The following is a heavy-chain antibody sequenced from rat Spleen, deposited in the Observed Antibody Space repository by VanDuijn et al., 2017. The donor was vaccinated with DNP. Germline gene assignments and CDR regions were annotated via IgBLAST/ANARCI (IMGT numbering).Heavy chain of an antibody. J-gene: IGHJ2*01. Sequence: EVQVVESGGGLVQPGRSLKLSCAASGFTFSDYYMAWVRQAPTKGLEWVAYIRFDGGSTYYGDSVKGRFTISRDNAKSTLYLQMNSLRSEDTATYYCVRPTYYYGSFPGYWGQGVMVTVSS. CDR1: GFTFSDYY. V-gene: IGHV5-22*01. CDR3: VRPTYYYGSFPGY. CDR2: IRFDGGST. D-gene: IGHD1-2*01.